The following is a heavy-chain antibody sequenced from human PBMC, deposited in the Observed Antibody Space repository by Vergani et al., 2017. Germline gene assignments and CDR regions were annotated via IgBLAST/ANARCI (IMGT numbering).Heavy chain of an antibody. V-gene: IGHV3-23*01. CDR2: ISGSGVST. CDR3: AKGWYYYDSSGYYSGY. D-gene: IGHD3-22*01. CDR1: GFTFSSYA. J-gene: IGHJ4*02. Sequence: EVQLLESGGGLVQPGGSLRLSCAAAGFTFSSYAMSWVRQAPGKGLEWVSAISGSGVSTYYADSVKGRFTISRDNSKNTLYLQMNSLRAEDTAVYYCAKGWYYYDSSGYYSGYWGQGTLVTVSS.